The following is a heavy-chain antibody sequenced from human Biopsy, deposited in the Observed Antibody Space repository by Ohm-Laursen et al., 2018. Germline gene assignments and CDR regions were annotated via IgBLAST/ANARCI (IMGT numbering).Heavy chain of an antibody. J-gene: IGHJ1*01. CDR2: NIPILGTG. Sequence: SVKVSCKVPGGTFSNYGVNWVRQAPGQGLEWLGGNIPILGTGNYAQKFQDRVTVAADTSTSTATMELRSLRSDDTAVYYCATKLTGYFHHWGQGTLVVVSS. D-gene: IGHD3-9*01. CDR3: ATKLTGYFHH. CDR1: GGTFSNYG. V-gene: IGHV1-69*06.